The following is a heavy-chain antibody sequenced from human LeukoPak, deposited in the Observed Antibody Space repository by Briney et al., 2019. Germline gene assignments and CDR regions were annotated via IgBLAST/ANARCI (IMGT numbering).Heavy chain of an antibody. J-gene: IGHJ4*02. CDR2: INPNSGGT. Sequence: ASVKVSCKASGYTFTGYYMHWVRQAPGQGLEWMGWINPNSGGTNYAQKFQGRVTMTRDTSISTAYMELSRLRSDDTAVYYCARVVITFGGVIVLFDYWGQGTLVTVSS. V-gene: IGHV1-2*02. CDR3: ARVVITFGGVIVLFDY. CDR1: GYTFTGYY. D-gene: IGHD3-16*02.